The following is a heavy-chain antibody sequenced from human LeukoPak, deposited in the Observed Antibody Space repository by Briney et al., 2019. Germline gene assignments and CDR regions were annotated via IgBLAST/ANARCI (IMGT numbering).Heavy chain of an antibody. Sequence: EASVKVSCKTSGYIFTAYGFSWVRQAPGQGLEWMGWISAKNGKTVYAEKFQGRVTMTTDTSTSTTYMELRSLRSDDTAVYHCVRDSYDADSDWHFDYWGQGTLVTVSS. CDR1: GYIFTAYG. J-gene: IGHJ4*02. V-gene: IGHV1-18*01. CDR3: VRDSYDADSDWHFDY. CDR2: ISAKNGKT. D-gene: IGHD3-16*01.